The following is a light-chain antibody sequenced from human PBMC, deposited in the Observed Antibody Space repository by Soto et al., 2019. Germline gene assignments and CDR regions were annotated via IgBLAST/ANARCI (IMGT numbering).Light chain of an antibody. Sequence: QAVVTQPPSASGTPGQRVTISCSGGSSNMGTNTVSWYQQVPGTAPKVLMYVNDQRPSGVPGRFSGSNSGTSASLAISGLQPEDEADYYCVAWDDSLNGHVFGTGTKLTVL. V-gene: IGLV1-44*01. CDR1: SSNMGTNT. CDR3: VAWDDSLNGHV. J-gene: IGLJ1*01. CDR2: VND.